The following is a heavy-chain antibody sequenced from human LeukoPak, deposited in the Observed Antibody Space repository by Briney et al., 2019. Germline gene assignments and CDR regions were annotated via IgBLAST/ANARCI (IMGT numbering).Heavy chain of an antibody. D-gene: IGHD5-12*01. J-gene: IGHJ4*02. CDR2: ISGSGGST. V-gene: IGHV3-23*01. Sequence: GGSLRLSCAASGFTFSSYAMAWVRQAPGKGLERVSAISGSGGSTFYADSVKGRFTISRDNSKNTLYLQMNSLRAEDTAVYYCAKCGNSGCHLIDYWGQGTLVTVSS. CDR1: GFTFSSYA. CDR3: AKCGNSGCHLIDY.